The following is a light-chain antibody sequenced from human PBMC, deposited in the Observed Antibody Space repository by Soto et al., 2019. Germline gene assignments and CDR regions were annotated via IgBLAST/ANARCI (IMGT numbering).Light chain of an antibody. CDR3: MPDTYWPYT. Sequence: DVVMTQSPLSLPVTFGQPASISCRSSQSLVHSDGNTYLNWFHQRPGQSPRSLLSKISNRDSGVPDRFSGSGSGPDFTLKISRVEAEDVVGVYFCMPDTYWPYTFGQGTKLDIK. CDR1: QSLVHSDGNTY. J-gene: IGKJ2*01. V-gene: IGKV2-30*02. CDR2: KIS.